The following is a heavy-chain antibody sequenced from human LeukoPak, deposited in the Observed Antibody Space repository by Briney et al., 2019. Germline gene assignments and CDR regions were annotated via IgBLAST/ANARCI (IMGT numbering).Heavy chain of an antibody. D-gene: IGHD1-1*01. J-gene: IGHJ5*02. CDR2: IYHSGST. CDR1: GGSISSSNW. V-gene: IGHV4-4*02. CDR3: ARAVQASLQPRFDP. Sequence: SGTLSLTCAVSGGSISSSNWWSWVRQPPGKGLEWIGEIYHSGSTNYNPSLKSRVTISVDKSKNQFSLNLNSVTAADTAVYYCARAVQASLQPRFDPWGQGTLVTVSS.